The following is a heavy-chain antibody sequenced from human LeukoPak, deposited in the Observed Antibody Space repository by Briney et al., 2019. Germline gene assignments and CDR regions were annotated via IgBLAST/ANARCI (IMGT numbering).Heavy chain of an antibody. CDR2: ISYDGSNK. CDR1: GFTFSSYA. D-gene: IGHD5-12*01. CDR3: ASRNERRGYSGYDPNY. Sequence: GGSLRLSCAASGFTFSSYAMHWVRQAPGKGLEWVAVISYDGSNKYYADSVKGRFTISRDNSKNTLYLQMNSLRAGDTAVYYCASRNERRGYSGYDPNYWGQGTLVTVSS. V-gene: IGHV3-30*04. J-gene: IGHJ4*02.